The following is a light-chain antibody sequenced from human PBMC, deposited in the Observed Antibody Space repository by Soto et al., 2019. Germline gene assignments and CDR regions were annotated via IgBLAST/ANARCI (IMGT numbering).Light chain of an antibody. Sequence: QSALTQPASVSGSPGQSITISCTGTSSDVGNYNYVSWYQQHPGKAPKLMISEVSNRPSGASNRFSGSKSGNTASLTISGLQADDEADYYCSSYTTSSTWVFGGGTKVTVL. CDR3: SSYTTSSTWV. CDR2: EVS. CDR1: SSDVGNYNY. J-gene: IGLJ3*02. V-gene: IGLV2-14*01.